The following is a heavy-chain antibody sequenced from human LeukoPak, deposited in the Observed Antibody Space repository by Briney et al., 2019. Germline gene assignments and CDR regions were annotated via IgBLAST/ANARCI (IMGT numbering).Heavy chain of an antibody. CDR3: AKALGANCGAGCSSRYFDC. V-gene: IGHV3-23*01. CDR2: ISGSGGST. CDR1: GFTFSSYA. D-gene: IGHD2-21*02. Sequence: PGGSLRLSCAASGFTFSSYAMSWVRQAPGKGLEWVSAISGSGGSTYYADSVKGRFTISIDNSKNTLYLQIDTLRAEDTAVYYCAKALGANCGAGCSSRYFDCWGQGTLVTVSS. J-gene: IGHJ4*02.